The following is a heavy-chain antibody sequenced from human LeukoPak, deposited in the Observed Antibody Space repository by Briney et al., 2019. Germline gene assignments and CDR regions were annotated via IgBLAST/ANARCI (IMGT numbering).Heavy chain of an antibody. D-gene: IGHD1-14*01. CDR3: ARDDRGGDY. V-gene: IGHV3-7*01. J-gene: IGHJ4*02. Sequence: GGSLRLSCAASGFTFSNYWMSWVRQAPGKGLEWVAKIKEDGSVKYYVGSVRGRFTISRDNAENSLFLQMNSLRAEDTAVYYCARDDRGGDYWGQGTLVTVSS. CDR1: GFTFSNYW. CDR2: IKEDGSVK.